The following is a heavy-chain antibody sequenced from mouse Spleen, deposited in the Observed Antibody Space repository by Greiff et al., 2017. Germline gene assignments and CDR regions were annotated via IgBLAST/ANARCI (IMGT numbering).Heavy chain of an antibody. V-gene: IGHV1-22*01. CDR2: INPNNGGT. Sequence: EVKLVESGPELVKPGASVKMSCKASGYTFTDYNMHWVKQSHGKSLEWIGYINPNNGGTSYNQKFKGKATLTVNKSSSTAYMELRSLTSEDSAVYYCARWERGLPAYWGQGTLVTVSA. D-gene: IGHD2-2*01. CDR1: GYTFTDYN. CDR3: ARWERGLPAY. J-gene: IGHJ3*01.